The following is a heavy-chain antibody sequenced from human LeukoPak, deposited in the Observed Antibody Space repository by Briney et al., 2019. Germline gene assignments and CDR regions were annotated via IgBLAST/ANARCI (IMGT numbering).Heavy chain of an antibody. V-gene: IGHV1-8*01. CDR1: GYTFTSYD. CDR3: AREGIAAAFDY. J-gene: IGHJ4*02. Sequence: ASVKVSCKASGYTFTSYDINWVRQATGQGLEWMGWMNPNSGNTGYAQKFQGGVTMTRNTSISTAYMELSSLRAEDTAVYYCAREGIAAAFDYWGQGTLVTVSS. CDR2: MNPNSGNT. D-gene: IGHD6-13*01.